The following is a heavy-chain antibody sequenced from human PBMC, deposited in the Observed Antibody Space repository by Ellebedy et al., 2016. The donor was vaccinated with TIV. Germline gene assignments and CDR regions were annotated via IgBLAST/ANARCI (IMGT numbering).Heavy chain of an antibody. CDR2: IYYSGST. V-gene: IGHV4-39*01. Sequence: MPSETLSLTCTVSGGSISSSSYYWGWIRQPPGKGLEWIGSIYYSGSTYYNPSLKSRVTISVDTSKNQFSLKLSSVTAADTAVYYCARQDGLRLLWFGELLSFAFDIWGQGTMVTVSS. J-gene: IGHJ3*02. CDR3: ARQDGLRLLWFGELLSFAFDI. D-gene: IGHD3-10*01. CDR1: GGSISSSSYY.